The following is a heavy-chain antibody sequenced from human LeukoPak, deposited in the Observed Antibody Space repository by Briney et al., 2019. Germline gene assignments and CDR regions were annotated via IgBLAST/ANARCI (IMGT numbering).Heavy chain of an antibody. D-gene: IGHD6-13*01. CDR1: GGSFSGYY. J-gene: IGHJ4*02. CDR2: INHSGST. Sequence: SETLSFTCAVYGGSFSGYYWSWIRQPPGKGLEWIGEINHSGSTNYNPSLKSRVTISVDTSKNQFSLKLSSVTAADTAVYYCARDSSSSSYDYWGQGTLVTVSS. V-gene: IGHV4-34*01. CDR3: ARDSSSSSYDY.